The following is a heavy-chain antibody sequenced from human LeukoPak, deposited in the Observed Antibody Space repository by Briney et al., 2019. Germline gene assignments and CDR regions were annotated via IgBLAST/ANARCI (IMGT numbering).Heavy chain of an antibody. CDR1: GFTFSSYG. CDR3: AKDLGEWGNLGTLQLERGPDY. CDR2: ISHDGSNK. D-gene: IGHD1-1*01. J-gene: IGHJ4*02. V-gene: IGHV3-30*18. Sequence: GGSLRLSCAASGFTFSSYGMHWVRQAPGKGLEWVAVISHDGSNKYYADSVKGRFTISRDNSKNTLYLQINSLRAEDTAVYYCAKDLGEWGNLGTLQLERGPDYWGQGTLVTVSS.